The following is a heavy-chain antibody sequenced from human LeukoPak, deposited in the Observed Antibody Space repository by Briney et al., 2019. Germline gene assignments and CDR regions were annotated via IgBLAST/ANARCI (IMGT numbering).Heavy chain of an antibody. V-gene: IGHV1-24*01. D-gene: IGHD6-6*01. CDR3: ARKYSTHDYYYYGMDV. CDR1: GYTLTELS. CDR2: FDPEDGET. J-gene: IGHJ6*02. Sequence: GASVKVSCKVSGYTLTELSMHWVRQAPGKGLEWMGGFDPEDGETIYAQKFQGRVTMTEDTSTDTAYMELSSLRSEDTAVYYCARKYSTHDYYYYGMDVWGQGTTVTVSS.